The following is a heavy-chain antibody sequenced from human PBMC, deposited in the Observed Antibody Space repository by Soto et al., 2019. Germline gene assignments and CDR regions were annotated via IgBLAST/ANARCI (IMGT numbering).Heavy chain of an antibody. CDR2: IYYSGST. V-gene: IGHV4-59*12. CDR3: ARDAYNWFDP. J-gene: IGHJ5*02. Sequence: IRQPPGKGLEWIGYIYYSGSTNYNPSLKSRVTISVDTSKNQFSLKLSSVTAADTAVYYCARDAYNWFDPWGQGTLVTVS.